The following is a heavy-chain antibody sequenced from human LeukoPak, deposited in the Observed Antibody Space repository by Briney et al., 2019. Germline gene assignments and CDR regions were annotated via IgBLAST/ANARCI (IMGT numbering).Heavy chain of an antibody. J-gene: IGHJ2*01. CDR1: GGTFSSYT. D-gene: IGHD4-17*01. V-gene: IGHV1-69*04. CDR3: ARDRSETTVTTQYWYFDL. CDR2: IIPILGIA. Sequence: AASVKVSCKASGGTFSSYTISWVRQAPGQGLEWVGRIIPILGIANYAQKFQGRVTITADKSTSTAYMELSSLRSEDTAVYYCARDRSETTVTTQYWYFDLWGRGTLVTVSS.